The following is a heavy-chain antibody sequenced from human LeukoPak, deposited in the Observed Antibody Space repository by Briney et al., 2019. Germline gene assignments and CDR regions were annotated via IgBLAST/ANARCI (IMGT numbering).Heavy chain of an antibody. J-gene: IGHJ3*02. CDR3: AREDVDIAVAASGAFDI. V-gene: IGHV3-74*01. CDR2: IISDGSSI. D-gene: IGHD6-19*01. Sequence: GGSLRLSCAASGFNLSSYWMHWVRQAPGQGLVWVSRIISDGSSISYADSVKGRFTISRDNAKNTLYLQMNSLRAEDTAVYYCAREDVDIAVAASGAFDIWGQGTMVTVSS. CDR1: GFNLSSYW.